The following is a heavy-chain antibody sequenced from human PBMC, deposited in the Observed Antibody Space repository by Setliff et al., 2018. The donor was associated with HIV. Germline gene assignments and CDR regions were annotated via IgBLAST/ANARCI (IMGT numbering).Heavy chain of an antibody. CDR2: VYSTGST. CDR3: ARGGYIAARFYYFDY. J-gene: IGHJ4*02. D-gene: IGHD6-6*01. CDR1: GGSVCSSGYY. V-gene: IGHV4-39*07. Sequence: AETLSLTCTLSGGSVCSSGYYWGWLRQPPGQGPEWIGSVYSTGSTYYSLSLNSRVTISVDTSKNQFSLKLSSVTAADTAVYYCARGGYIAARFYYFDYWGQGLLVTVSS.